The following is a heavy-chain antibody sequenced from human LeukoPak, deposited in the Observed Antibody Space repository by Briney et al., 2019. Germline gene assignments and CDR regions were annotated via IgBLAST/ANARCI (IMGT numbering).Heavy chain of an antibody. CDR2: INPNSGGT. J-gene: IGHJ3*01. Sequence: ASVMVSCKAYGYTFIRYYIHWVRQAPGHGLEWLGWINPNSGGTNYAQKFQGRVTMTRDTSISTAYMGLNNLRSDDTAVYYCARGCSSAWNAAFDVWGPGTMVTVSS. CDR1: GYTFIRYY. D-gene: IGHD6-19*01. V-gene: IGHV1-2*02. CDR3: ARGCSSAWNAAFDV.